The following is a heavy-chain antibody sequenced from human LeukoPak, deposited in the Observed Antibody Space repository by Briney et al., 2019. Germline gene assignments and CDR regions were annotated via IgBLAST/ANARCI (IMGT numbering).Heavy chain of an antibody. J-gene: IGHJ4*02. Sequence: GESLKISCKGSGYSFTSYWIGWVRQMPGKGLEWMGIIYPGDSDTRYSPSFQGQVTISADKSISTAYLQWSSLKASDTAMYYCARRKHDFWSGYSRYYFDYWGQGTLVTVSS. CDR3: ARRKHDFWSGYSRYYFDY. D-gene: IGHD3-3*01. V-gene: IGHV5-51*01. CDR2: IYPGDSDT. CDR1: GYSFTSYW.